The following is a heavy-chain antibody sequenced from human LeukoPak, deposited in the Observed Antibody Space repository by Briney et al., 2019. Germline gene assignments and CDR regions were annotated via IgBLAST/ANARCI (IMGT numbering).Heavy chain of an antibody. CDR2: INPNSGGT. CDR3: ARDPGDYGGNRFDY. CDR1: GYTXTGYY. Sequence: VKVSCKASGYTXTGYYLHLVRQAPGQGLEWMGWINPNSGGTNYAQKFQGRVTMTRDTSISTAYMELSRLRSDDTAVYYCARDPGDYGGNRFDYWGQGSLVTISS. J-gene: IGHJ4*02. D-gene: IGHD4-23*01. V-gene: IGHV1-2*02.